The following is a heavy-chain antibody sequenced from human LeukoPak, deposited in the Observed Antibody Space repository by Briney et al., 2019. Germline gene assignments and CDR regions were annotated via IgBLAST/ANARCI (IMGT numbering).Heavy chain of an antibody. Sequence: SVKVSCKTSGDTFSSYGISWVRQAPGQGLEWMGRIIPIVGSTNYAEKLQGRVTITADKSTSTVYMELSSLRSEDTAVYFCARVDGSPDYWGQGTLVTVSS. J-gene: IGHJ4*02. CDR1: GDTFSSYG. V-gene: IGHV1-69*04. CDR2: IIPIVGST. D-gene: IGHD2-15*01. CDR3: ARVDGSPDY.